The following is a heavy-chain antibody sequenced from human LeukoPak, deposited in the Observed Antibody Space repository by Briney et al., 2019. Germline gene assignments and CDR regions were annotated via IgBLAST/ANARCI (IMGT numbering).Heavy chain of an antibody. V-gene: IGHV1-18*01. CDR1: GYTFTSYG. CDR3: ARVSKSGSGWYANFDY. Sequence: ASVKVSCKASGYTFTSYGISWVRQAPGQGLEWMGWISAYNGNTDYAQKLQGRVTMTTDTFTSTAYMELRSLRSDDTAVYYCARVSKSGSGWYANFDYWGQGTLVTVSS. D-gene: IGHD6-19*01. J-gene: IGHJ4*02. CDR2: ISAYNGNT.